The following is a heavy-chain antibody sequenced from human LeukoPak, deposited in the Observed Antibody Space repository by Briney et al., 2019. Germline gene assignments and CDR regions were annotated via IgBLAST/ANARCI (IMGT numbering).Heavy chain of an antibody. J-gene: IGHJ4*02. D-gene: IGHD1-26*01. CDR2: ISYDGSNK. CDR3: AKTIGGYPPYYFDY. Sequence: PGGSLRLSCAASGFTFSSYGMHWVRQAPGKGLEWVAVISYDGSNKYYADSVKGRFTISRDNSKNTLYLQMNSLRAEDTAVYYCAKTIGGYPPYYFDYWGQGTLVTVSS. V-gene: IGHV3-30*18. CDR1: GFTFSSYG.